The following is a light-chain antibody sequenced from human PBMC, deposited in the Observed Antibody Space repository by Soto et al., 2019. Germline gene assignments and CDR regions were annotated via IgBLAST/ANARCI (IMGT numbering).Light chain of an antibody. CDR3: QQLNSYPLT. CDR1: QGIRSY. J-gene: IGKJ4*01. Sequence: IQWTESASSMSASLGDRVTITCRASQGIRSYLAWYQQKPGRAPTLLIYVASTLQSGVPSRFSGSGSGTDFTLTISSLHPEDVATYYCQQLNSYPLTLGGGTKV. CDR2: VAS. V-gene: IGKV1-9*01.